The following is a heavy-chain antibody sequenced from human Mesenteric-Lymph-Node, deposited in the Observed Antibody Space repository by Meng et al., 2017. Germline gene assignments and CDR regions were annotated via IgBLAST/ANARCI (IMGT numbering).Heavy chain of an antibody. CDR2: IYHSRST. CDR3: ASGRKYCSSTSCYGQFDY. CDR1: GGSISSSNW. Sequence: QGQLQGSGPGLVMPSGALSLTFAVSGGSISSSNWWSWCRQPPGKGLEWIGEIYHSRSTNYNPSLKSRVTISVDKSKNQFSLKLSSVTAADTAVYYCASGRKYCSSTSCYGQFDYWGQGTLVTVFS. J-gene: IGHJ4*02. D-gene: IGHD2-2*01. V-gene: IGHV4-4*02.